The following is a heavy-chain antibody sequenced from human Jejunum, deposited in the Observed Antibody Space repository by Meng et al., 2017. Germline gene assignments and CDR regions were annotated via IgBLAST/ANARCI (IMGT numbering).Heavy chain of an antibody. D-gene: IGHD3-16*02. J-gene: IGHJ1*01. V-gene: IGHV4-34*01. CDR1: GFTFNTYA. CDR2: INHSGIT. CDR3: AREVVPGYFQH. Sequence: GSLRLSCAASGFTFNTYAMNWVRRAPGKGLEWIGAINHSGITYYNPSLKSRVTISVDTSKNQFSLRLSSVTAADTAVYYCAREVVPGYFQHWGQGTLVTVSS.